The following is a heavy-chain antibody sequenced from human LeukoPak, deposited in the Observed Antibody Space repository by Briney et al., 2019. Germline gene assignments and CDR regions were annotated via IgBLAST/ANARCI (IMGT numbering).Heavy chain of an antibody. D-gene: IGHD3-22*01. CDR1: TSF. Sequence: ASVKVSCKATSFISWVRQAPGQGLAWMGWIGSYAGDTYYAQKFQGRVTVTTDTSSSTAYMELRSLRSDDTAVYYCARDFWNFDDSRGYYRDFDSWGQGTLVTVSS. J-gene: IGHJ5*01. CDR3: ARDFWNFDDSRGYYRDFDS. CDR2: IGSYAGDT. V-gene: IGHV1-18*01.